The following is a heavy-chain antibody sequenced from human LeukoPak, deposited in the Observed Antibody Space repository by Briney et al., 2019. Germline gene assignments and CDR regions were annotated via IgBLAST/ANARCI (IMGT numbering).Heavy chain of an antibody. CDR1: GGSISSSSYY. CDR2: IYYSGST. D-gene: IGHD4-23*01. J-gene: IGHJ4*02. CDR3: ASHSGGNSEAFDY. Sequence: SETLSLTCTVSGGSISSSSYYWGWIRQPPGKGLEWIGSIYYSGSTYYNPSLKSRVTISVDTSKNQFSLKLISVTAADTAVYYCASHSGGNSEAFDYWGQGTLVTVSS. V-gene: IGHV4-39*07.